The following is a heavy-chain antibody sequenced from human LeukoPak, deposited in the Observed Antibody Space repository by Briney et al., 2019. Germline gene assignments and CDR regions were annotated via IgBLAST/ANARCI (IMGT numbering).Heavy chain of an antibody. J-gene: IGHJ4*02. CDR1: GGSISSSSYY. CDR2: IYYSGST. D-gene: IGHD6-13*01. Sequence: PSETLSLTCTVSGGSISSSSYYWGWIRQPPGKGLEWIGSIYYSGSTYYNPSLKSRVTISVDTSKNQFSLKLSSVTAADTAVYYCARGYYSSSWSRYFDYWGQGTLVTVSS. CDR3: ARGYYSSSWSRYFDY. V-gene: IGHV4-39*07.